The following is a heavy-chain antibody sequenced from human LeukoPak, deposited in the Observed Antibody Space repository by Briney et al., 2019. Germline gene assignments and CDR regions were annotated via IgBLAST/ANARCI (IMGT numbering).Heavy chain of an antibody. J-gene: IGHJ4*02. CDR3: ARATFQNDYGDYNYYFDY. Sequence: ASVKVSCKASGYTFTSYAMHWVRQAPGQRLEWMGWINAGNGNTKYSQKFQGRVTITADESTSTAYMELSSLRSEDTAVYYCARATFQNDYGDYNYYFDYWGQGTLVTVSS. V-gene: IGHV1-3*01. CDR1: GYTFTSYA. CDR2: INAGNGNT. D-gene: IGHD4-17*01.